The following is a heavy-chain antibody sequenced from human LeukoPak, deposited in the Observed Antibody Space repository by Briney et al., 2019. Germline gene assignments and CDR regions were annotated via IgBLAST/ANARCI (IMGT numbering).Heavy chain of an antibody. Sequence: ASVKVSCKASGGTFSSYAISWVRQAPGQGLVWMGGIIPIFGTANYAQKFQGRVTITADESTSTAYMELSSLRSEDTAVYYCARRQNAFWSGYYEAYDPWGQGTLVTVSS. CDR1: GGTFSSYA. J-gene: IGHJ5*02. D-gene: IGHD3-3*01. CDR2: IIPIFGTA. CDR3: ARRQNAFWSGYYEAYDP. V-gene: IGHV1-69*01.